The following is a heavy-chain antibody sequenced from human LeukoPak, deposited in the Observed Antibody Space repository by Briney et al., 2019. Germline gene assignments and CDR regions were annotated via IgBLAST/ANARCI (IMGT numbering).Heavy chain of an antibody. CDR1: GITVSSNY. Sequence: GGSLRLSCAASGITVSSNYMSWVRQAPGKGLEWVAVMNSGSNKYYADSVNAPLTISRDNSKNTLYLQMTSLRAEDTAVYYCARAHSSSWSLEAFDIWGQGTMVTVSS. V-gene: IGHV3-53*01. CDR2: MNSGSNK. CDR3: ARAHSSSWSLEAFDI. J-gene: IGHJ3*02. D-gene: IGHD6-13*01.